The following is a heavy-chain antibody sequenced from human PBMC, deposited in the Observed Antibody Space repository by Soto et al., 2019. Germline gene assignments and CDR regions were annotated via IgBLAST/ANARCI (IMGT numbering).Heavy chain of an antibody. CDR1: GFTFSSYD. CDR3: ARDRGPASSGHFDY. D-gene: IGHD6-25*01. Sequence: QPGGSLRLSCAASGFTFSSYDMHWVRQATGKGLEWVSAIGTAGDTYYPGSVKGRFTISRENAKNSLYLQMNSLRAEDTAVYYCARDRGPASSGHFDYWGQGPLVTVSS. CDR2: IGTAGDT. V-gene: IGHV3-13*01. J-gene: IGHJ4*02.